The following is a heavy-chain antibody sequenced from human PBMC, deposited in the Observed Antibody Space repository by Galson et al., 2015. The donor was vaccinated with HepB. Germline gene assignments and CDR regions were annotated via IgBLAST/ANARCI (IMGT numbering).Heavy chain of an antibody. CDR3: ARSSPDSGNYQGAFDI. Sequence: SVKVSCKASGYTFTDYYIHWVRQAPGQGLEWMGWINPNSGGTNYAQKFQGWVTMTRDTSISTAYMEVGRLKSDDTADDTAVYYCARSSPDSGNYQGAFDIWGQGTMVTVSS. J-gene: IGHJ3*02. CDR2: INPNSGGT. D-gene: IGHD1-26*01. V-gene: IGHV1-2*04. CDR1: GYTFTDYY.